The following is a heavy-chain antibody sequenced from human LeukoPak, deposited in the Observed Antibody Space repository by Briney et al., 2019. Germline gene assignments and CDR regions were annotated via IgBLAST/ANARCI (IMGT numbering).Heavy chain of an antibody. Sequence: ASVKVSCKASVYTFTRYYMHWVRQAPGQGLEWMGIINPSDGVIDYAQKFQDRVTMTRDTSTSTVYMELSSLRSEDTAVYYCARRGSGSYVLDYWGQGTLVTVSS. CDR1: VYTFTRYY. CDR3: ARRGSGSYVLDY. D-gene: IGHD3-10*01. CDR2: INPSDGVI. J-gene: IGHJ4*02. V-gene: IGHV1-46*01.